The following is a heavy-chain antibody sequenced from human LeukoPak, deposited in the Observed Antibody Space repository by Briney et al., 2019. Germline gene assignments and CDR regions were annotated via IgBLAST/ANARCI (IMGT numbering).Heavy chain of an antibody. D-gene: IGHD2-2*01. CDR3: ARVSCSSTSCYHDAFDI. CDR2: TYYRSKWYN. J-gene: IGHJ3*02. CDR1: GDSVSSNSAA. V-gene: IGHV6-1*01. Sequence: SQTLSLTCGISGDSVSSNSAAWNWIRQSPSRGLEWLGRTYYRSKWYNDYAVSVKSRITINPDTSKNQFSLQLNSVTPEDTAVYYCARVSCSSTSCYHDAFDIWGQGTMVTVSS.